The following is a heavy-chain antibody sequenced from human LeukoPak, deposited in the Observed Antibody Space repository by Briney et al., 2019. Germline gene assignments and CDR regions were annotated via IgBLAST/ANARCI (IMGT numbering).Heavy chain of an antibody. Sequence: ASVKVSCKASGYTFTSYAMHWVRHAPGQRLEWMGWINAGNGNTKYSQKFQGRVTITRDTSASTAYMDLSSLRSEDTAVYYCARDRVASGMDVWGQGTTVTVSS. D-gene: IGHD3-3*01. V-gene: IGHV1-3*01. CDR3: ARDRVASGMDV. CDR1: GYTFTSYA. CDR2: INAGNGNT. J-gene: IGHJ6*02.